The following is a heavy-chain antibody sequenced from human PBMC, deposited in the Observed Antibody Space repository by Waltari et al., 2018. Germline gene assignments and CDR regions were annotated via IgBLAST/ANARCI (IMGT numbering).Heavy chain of an antibody. D-gene: IGHD2-15*01. CDR2: ISPRASDI. J-gene: IGHJ3*02. V-gene: IGHV5-51*01. Sequence: EVQLVQSGAEVKKPGESLKISCKGSGYRFTTYWIGWVRQMPGKGLEWMGIISPRASDITSSPSLHGQVTISADKSINTAYLQWSSLKASDTAMYYCARVLEGGGAFDIWGQGTMVIVSS. CDR3: ARVLEGGGAFDI. CDR1: GYRFTTYW.